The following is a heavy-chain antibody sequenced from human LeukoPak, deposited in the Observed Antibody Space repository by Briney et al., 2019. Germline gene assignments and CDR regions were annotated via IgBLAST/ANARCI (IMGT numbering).Heavy chain of an antibody. V-gene: IGHV4-34*01. CDR1: GGTFRGYF. Sequence: PSETLSLTCDVSGGTFRGYFWSWIRQPPGKGLAWIREIDHTGSTNYNPSLENRVTLSVDTSKNQVSLNLNSVTAADTAVYFCARGVRFHVGSGNWFDLWGQGTLVTVSS. J-gene: IGHJ5*02. D-gene: IGHD3-10*01. CDR2: IDHTGST. CDR3: ARGVRFHVGSGNWFDL.